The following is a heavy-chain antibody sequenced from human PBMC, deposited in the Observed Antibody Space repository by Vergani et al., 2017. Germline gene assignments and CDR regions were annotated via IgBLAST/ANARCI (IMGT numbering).Heavy chain of an antibody. Sequence: QVNLQESGPGLVKPSETLSLTCSVSGGSMSGYYWSWIRQPPGKELEWIGYMYHSGSTNYNPSLETRVTISGDTSKNQFSLKLNSVTAADTAVYYCGRDGGEYDKDALDVWGQGTKVTVTS. J-gene: IGHJ3*01. CDR1: GGSMSGYY. D-gene: IGHD2-21*01. CDR3: GRDGGEYDKDALDV. V-gene: IGHV4-59*01. CDR2: MYHSGST.